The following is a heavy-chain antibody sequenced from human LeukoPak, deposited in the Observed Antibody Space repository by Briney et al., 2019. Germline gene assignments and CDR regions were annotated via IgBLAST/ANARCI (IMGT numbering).Heavy chain of an antibody. V-gene: IGHV3-21*01. CDR3: ARDLVRVIRYFDWLPFDY. Sequence: GGSLRLSCAASGFTFSSYSMNWVRQAPGKGLEWVSSISSSSSYIYYADSVKGRFTISRDNAKNSLYLQMNSLRAEDTAVYYCARDLVRVIRYFDWLPFDYWGQGTLVTVSS. CDR1: GFTFSSYS. J-gene: IGHJ4*02. CDR2: ISSSSSYI. D-gene: IGHD3-9*01.